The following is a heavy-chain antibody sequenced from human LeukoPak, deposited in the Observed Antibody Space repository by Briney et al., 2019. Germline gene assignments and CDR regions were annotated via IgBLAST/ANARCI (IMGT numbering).Heavy chain of an antibody. CDR1: GGSISSGGYY. J-gene: IGHJ4*02. CDR3: ARLHDSTFDY. CDR2: IYYSGST. V-gene: IGHV4-31*03. Sequence: PSETLSLTCTVSGGSISSGGYYWSWLRQHPGKGLEWIGYIYYSGSTYYNPSLKSRVTISVDTSKNQFSLKLSSVAAADTAVYYCARLHDSTFDYWGQGTLVTVSS. D-gene: IGHD2-21*02.